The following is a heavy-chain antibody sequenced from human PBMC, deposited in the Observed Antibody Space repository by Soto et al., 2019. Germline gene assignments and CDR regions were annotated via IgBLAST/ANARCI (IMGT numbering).Heavy chain of an antibody. CDR3: ARLWTTVWFDP. D-gene: IGHD4-4*01. J-gene: IGHJ5*02. CDR2: IYYSGST. CDR1: GGSFSGYY. V-gene: IGHV4-59*01. Sequence: SETLSLTCAVYGGSFSGYYWSWIRQPPGKGLEWIGYIYYSGSTNYNPSLKSRVTISVDTSKNQFSLKLSSVTAADTAVYYCARLWTTVWFDPWGQGTLVTVSS.